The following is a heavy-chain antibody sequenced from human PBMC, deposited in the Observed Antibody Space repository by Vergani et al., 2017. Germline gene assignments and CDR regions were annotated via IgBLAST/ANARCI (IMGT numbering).Heavy chain of an antibody. Sequence: QVQLQESGPGLLKPSQTLSLTCTVSGDSISRSHYYWGFIRQPPGKGLEWIGSISSSGSPYYNPTLKSRLAFSVDTSKNLFSLRLKSVTATDTGMYYCARPVGPSAIADGYHVWGQGTMVTVS. D-gene: IGHD3-10*01. CDR2: ISSSGSP. V-gene: IGHV4-39*02. CDR1: GDSISRSHYY. CDR3: ARPVGPSAIADGYHV. J-gene: IGHJ3*01.